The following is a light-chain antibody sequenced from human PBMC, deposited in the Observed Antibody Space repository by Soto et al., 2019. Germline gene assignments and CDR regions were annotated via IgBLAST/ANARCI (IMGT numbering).Light chain of an antibody. V-gene: IGKV1-8*01. J-gene: IGKJ4*01. Sequence: AIRMTQSPSSFSASTGDRVTITCRASQGISSYLAWYQQKPGKAPKLLIYAASTLQSGVPSRFSGSGSGTDFTLTISCLQSEDFATYYCQQYYSYPRLLTFGGGTKVDIK. CDR2: AAS. CDR1: QGISSY. CDR3: QQYYSYPRLLT.